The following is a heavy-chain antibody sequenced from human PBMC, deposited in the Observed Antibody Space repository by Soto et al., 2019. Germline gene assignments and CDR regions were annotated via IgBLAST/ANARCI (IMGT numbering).Heavy chain of an antibody. V-gene: IGHV4-31*03. D-gene: IGHD5-12*01. CDR2: IYYSGNT. CDR1: GGSISSGNYY. CDR3: ARDQYNGYHFHY. Sequence: SETLSLTCNVSGGSISSGNYYWSWVRQRPGKGLEWIGYIYYSGNTYYNPSLKSRVTISIDTSKNQFSPKLTSVTAADTAVYFCARDQYNGYHFHYWGQGTLVTVSS. J-gene: IGHJ4*02.